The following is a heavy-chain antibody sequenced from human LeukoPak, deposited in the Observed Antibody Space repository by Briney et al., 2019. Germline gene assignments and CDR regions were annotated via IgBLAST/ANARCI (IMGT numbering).Heavy chain of an antibody. CDR3: AGGYYYDSSGYPGGYNWFDP. D-gene: IGHD3-22*01. V-gene: IGHV1-46*01. CDR1: GYTFTSYY. CDR2: INPSGGST. J-gene: IGHJ5*02. Sequence: ASVKVSCKASGYTFTSYYMHWVRQAPGQVLEWMGIINPSGGSTSYAQKFQGRVTMTRDTSTSTVYMELSSLRSEDTAVYYCAGGYYYDSSGYPGGYNWFDPWGQGTLVTVSS.